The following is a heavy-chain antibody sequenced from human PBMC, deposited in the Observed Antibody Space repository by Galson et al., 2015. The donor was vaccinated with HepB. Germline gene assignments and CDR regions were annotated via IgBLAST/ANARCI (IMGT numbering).Heavy chain of an antibody. CDR3: ARDRDALPPYYYYGMDV. CDR1: GYTFTSYG. V-gene: IGHV1-18*04. Sequence: SVKVSCKASGYTFTSYGISWVRQAPGQGLEWMGWISAYNGNTNYAQKLQGRVTMTTDTSTSTAYMELRSLRSDDTAVYYCARDRDALPPYYYYGMDVWGQGTTVTVSS. J-gene: IGHJ6*02. D-gene: IGHD2-2*01. CDR2: ISAYNGNT.